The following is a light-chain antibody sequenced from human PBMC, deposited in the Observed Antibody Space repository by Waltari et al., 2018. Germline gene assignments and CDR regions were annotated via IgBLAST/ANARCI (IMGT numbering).Light chain of an antibody. Sequence: QSALTQPASVSGSPGQSITISCTGTSSDVGGYNYVSWYQQHPGKAPKLMIYDVSKRPSGVSNRFSGSKSGNTASLTISGLQAEDEADYYCSSYTSSSTLVGTGTKVTVL. V-gene: IGLV2-14*01. CDR3: SSYTSSSTL. CDR2: DVS. J-gene: IGLJ1*01. CDR1: SSDVGGYNY.